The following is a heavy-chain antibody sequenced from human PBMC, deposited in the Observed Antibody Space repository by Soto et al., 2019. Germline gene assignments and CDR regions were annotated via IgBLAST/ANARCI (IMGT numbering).Heavy chain of an antibody. CDR3: ARSPRSSPYFDY. V-gene: IGHV5-51*01. CDR2: IYPVDYET. CDR1: GYTFSNFW. J-gene: IGHJ4*02. D-gene: IGHD6-13*01. Sequence: GESLKISCQCPGYTFSNFWIAWVRQLPGKVLEWTVIIYPVDYETRYSPSFHGRVTISADRSIGTAYLQWSSLEASDSAFYFCARSPRSSPYFDYWGQGALVTVSS.